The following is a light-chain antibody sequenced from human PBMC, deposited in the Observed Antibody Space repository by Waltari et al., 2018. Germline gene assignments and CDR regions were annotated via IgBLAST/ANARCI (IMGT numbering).Light chain of an antibody. V-gene: IGLV2-8*01. CDR1: ITDVGVYNY. CDR2: EVS. J-gene: IGLJ2*01. Sequence: QSALTQPPSASGSPGQSVTMSCTGTITDVGVYNYVSWYQQHPGKAPKLLIYEVSERPSGVPDRFSGSKSGNTASLTVSGLQPEDEADYYCASFAGSNTLFGGGTKLTVL. CDR3: ASFAGSNTL.